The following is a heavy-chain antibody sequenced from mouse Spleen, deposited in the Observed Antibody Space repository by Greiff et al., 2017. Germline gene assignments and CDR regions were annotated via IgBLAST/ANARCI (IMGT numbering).Heavy chain of an antibody. CDR1: GFTFSDYG. CDR3: ARERGRVYFDY. V-gene: IGHV5-15*02. Sequence: EVKLMESGGGLVQPGGSRKLSCAASGFTFSDYGMAWVRQAPGKGPEWVAFISNLAYSIYYADTVTGRFTISRENAKNTLYLEMSSLRSEDTAMYYCARERGRVYFDYWGQGTTLTVSS. J-gene: IGHJ2*01. CDR2: ISNLAYSI.